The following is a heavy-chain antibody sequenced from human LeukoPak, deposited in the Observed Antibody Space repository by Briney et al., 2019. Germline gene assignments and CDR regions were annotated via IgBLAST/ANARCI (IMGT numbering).Heavy chain of an antibody. J-gene: IGHJ6*03. CDR3: ARAENPNYYYYYMDV. CDR2: IIPIFGTA. D-gene: IGHD1-14*01. V-gene: IGHV1-69*05. CDR1: GGTFSSYA. Sequence: SVKVSCKASGGTFSSYAISWVRQAPGQGLEWMGGIIPIFGTANYAQKFQGRVTITTDESTSTAYTELSSLRSEDTAVYYCARAENPNYYYYYMDVWGKGTTVTVSS.